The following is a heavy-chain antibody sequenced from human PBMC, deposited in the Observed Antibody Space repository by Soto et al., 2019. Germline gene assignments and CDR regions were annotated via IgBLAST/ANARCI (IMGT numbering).Heavy chain of an antibody. CDR1: GGTFGNYA. CDR2: ISPMFHKA. CDR3: AREVVVHTQVFGA. D-gene: IGHD3-10*01. Sequence: QLQLVQSGTEVKKPGSSVTVSCKASGGTFGNYAINWLRQAPGQGLQWMGDISPMFHKANYEQTFQGRVSITADESTNTVYIELSSLRSEDTALYYCAREVVVHTQVFGAWGQGTLVTVSS. J-gene: IGHJ5*02. V-gene: IGHV1-69*01.